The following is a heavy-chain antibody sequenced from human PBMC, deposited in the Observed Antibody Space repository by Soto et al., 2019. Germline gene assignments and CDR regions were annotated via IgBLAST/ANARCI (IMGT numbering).Heavy chain of an antibody. CDR3: ARGRRDISGYYGYYFDY. Sequence: ASVKVSCKASGYTFTGYYMHWVRQAPGQGLEWMGWINPNGGGTNYAQQFQGWVTMTRDTSISTAYMELSRLRSDDTAVYYCARGRRDISGYYGYYFDYWGQGTLVTVSS. CDR1: GYTFTGYY. CDR2: INPNGGGT. V-gene: IGHV1-2*04. D-gene: IGHD3-22*01. J-gene: IGHJ4*02.